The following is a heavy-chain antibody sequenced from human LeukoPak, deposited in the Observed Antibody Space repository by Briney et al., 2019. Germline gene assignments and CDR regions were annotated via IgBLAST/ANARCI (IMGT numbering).Heavy chain of an antibody. V-gene: IGHV1-2*02. CDR2: IIPNSGGT. Sequence: VASVKVSCKASGYTFTDYFIHWARQPPGQGLEWMGWIIPNSGGTNFAQKFQDRVTMTRDTSISTAYMELNTLTSDDTAVYYCARGGGGLAYWGQGTLVTVSS. D-gene: IGHD3-16*01. CDR3: ARGGGGLAY. J-gene: IGHJ4*02. CDR1: GYTFTDYF.